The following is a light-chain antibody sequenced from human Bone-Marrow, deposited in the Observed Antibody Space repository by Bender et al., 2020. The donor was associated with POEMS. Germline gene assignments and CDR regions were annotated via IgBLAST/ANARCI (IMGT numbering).Light chain of an antibody. CDR1: TLPKQY. J-gene: IGLJ2*01. CDR2: RDN. Sequence: SYVLTQPPSVSVAPGQTARITCSGDTLPKQYVYWYQQKPGQAPVLVMKRDNERPSGIPERFSGSSSGTTVTLTISGVQAEDEADYYCQSADSSGTYPDVVFGGGTQLTVL. V-gene: IGLV3-25*03. CDR3: QSADSSGTYPDVV.